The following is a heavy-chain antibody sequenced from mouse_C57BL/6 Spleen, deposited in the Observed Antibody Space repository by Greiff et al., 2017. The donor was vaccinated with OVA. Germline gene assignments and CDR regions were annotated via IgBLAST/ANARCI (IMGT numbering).Heavy chain of an antibody. V-gene: IGHV1-61*01. CDR3: ARRRFIYYDYEDFDY. CDR2: IYPSDSET. CDR1: GYTFTSYW. D-gene: IGHD2-4*01. Sequence: QVQLQQPGAELVRPGSSVKLSCKASGYTFTSYWMDWVKQRPGQGLEWIGNIYPSDSETHYNQKFKDKATLTVDKSSSTAYMQLSSLTSEDSAVYYCARRRFIYYDYEDFDYWGQGTTLTVSS. J-gene: IGHJ2*01.